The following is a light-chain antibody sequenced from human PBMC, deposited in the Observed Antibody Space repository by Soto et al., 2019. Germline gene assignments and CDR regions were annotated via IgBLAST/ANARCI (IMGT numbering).Light chain of an antibody. CDR2: EAS. V-gene: IGKV1-5*03. Sequence: DLQMTHIPSTLSASGVDTVTITCRASRSDSTWLAWYQQIPGRAPKLLIYEASSLESGVPSRFSGSGSGTEFTLTITSLQPDDFATYYCQQYETFAGTFGQGTKVDIK. CDR1: RSDSTW. J-gene: IGKJ1*01. CDR3: QQYETFAGT.